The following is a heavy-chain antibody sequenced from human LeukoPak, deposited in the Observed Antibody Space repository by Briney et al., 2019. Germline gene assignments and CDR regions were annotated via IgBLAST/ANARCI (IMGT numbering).Heavy chain of an antibody. Sequence: GGSLRLSCAASGFIFSSYWMTWVRQAPGKGLEWVANMKYDGSEKYYADSVKGRFTISRDNAKNSLYLQMNSLRAEDTAVYYCARRGSYSDYWGQGTLVTVSS. CDR3: ARRGSYSDY. J-gene: IGHJ4*02. CDR2: MKYDGSEK. V-gene: IGHV3-7*01. CDR1: GFIFSSYW. D-gene: IGHD1-26*01.